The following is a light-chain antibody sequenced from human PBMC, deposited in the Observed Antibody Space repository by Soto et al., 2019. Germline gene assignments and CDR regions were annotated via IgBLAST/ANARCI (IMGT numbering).Light chain of an antibody. CDR2: EVI. J-gene: IGLJ1*01. CDR3: SSYTSASTLLV. V-gene: IGLV2-14*01. CDR1: SSDVGFYNY. Sequence: QSVLTQPASVSGSPGQSITISCTGTSSDVGFYNYVSWYQQHPGKAPKLIIYEVIHRPSGVSNRFSGSKSGNTASLTISGLQAEDEADYYCSSYTSASTLLVFGTGTKLTVL.